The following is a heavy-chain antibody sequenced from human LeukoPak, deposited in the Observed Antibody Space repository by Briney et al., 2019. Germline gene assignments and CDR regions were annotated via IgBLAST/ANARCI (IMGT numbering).Heavy chain of an antibody. CDR1: GGSVSSGSYY. D-gene: IGHD3-10*01. Sequence: PSETLSLTCTVSGGSVSSGSYYWSWVRQPPGKGLEWIGYIYYSGSTNYNPSLKSRVTISVDTSKNQFSLKLSSVTAADTAVYYCARDFARFGELSDYYYYYGMDVWGQGTTVTVSS. V-gene: IGHV4-61*01. CDR3: ARDFARFGELSDYYYYYGMDV. CDR2: IYYSGST. J-gene: IGHJ6*02.